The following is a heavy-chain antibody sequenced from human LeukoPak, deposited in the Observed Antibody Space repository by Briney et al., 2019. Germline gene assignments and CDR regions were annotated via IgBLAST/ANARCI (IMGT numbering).Heavy chain of an antibody. V-gene: IGHV3-21*01. CDR1: GFTFSSYS. CDR2: ITGDSKYI. J-gene: IGHJ4*02. CDR3: ARDFDYGDY. Sequence: GGSLRLSCAASGFTFSSYSMNWVRQAPGKGLEWVSSITGDSKYIYYADSVRGRFTIPRDNAKNALYLQMNSLRAEDTAVCYCARDFDYGDYWGQGTLVTVSS.